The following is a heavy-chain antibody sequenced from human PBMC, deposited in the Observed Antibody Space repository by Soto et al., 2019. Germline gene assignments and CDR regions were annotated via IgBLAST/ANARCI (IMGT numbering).Heavy chain of an antibody. Sequence: VGSLRLSCAASGFTFSSYAMSWVRQAPGKGLEWVSGISGGGRTTYYADSVKGRFTISRDNSKNTLFLQMNSLTVGDTAVYYCAKCSSASCFKEGFDYWGQGTLVTVSS. D-gene: IGHD2-2*01. CDR2: ISGGGRTT. V-gene: IGHV3-23*01. CDR1: GFTFSSYA. J-gene: IGHJ4*02. CDR3: AKCSSASCFKEGFDY.